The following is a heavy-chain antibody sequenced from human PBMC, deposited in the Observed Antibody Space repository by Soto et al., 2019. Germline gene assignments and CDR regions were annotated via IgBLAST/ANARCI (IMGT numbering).Heavy chain of an antibody. J-gene: IGHJ4*02. CDR2: ISFDGSNK. D-gene: IGHD3-3*01. Sequence: GGSLRLSCAASGFTFSSYGMHWVRQAPGKGLEWVAVISFDGSNKYYADSVKGRFTISRDNSKNTLYLQMNSLRAEDTAVYYGAKVRDFLSGILAYWGQGTLVTVSS. CDR3: AKVRDFLSGILAY. V-gene: IGHV3-30*18. CDR1: GFTFSSYG.